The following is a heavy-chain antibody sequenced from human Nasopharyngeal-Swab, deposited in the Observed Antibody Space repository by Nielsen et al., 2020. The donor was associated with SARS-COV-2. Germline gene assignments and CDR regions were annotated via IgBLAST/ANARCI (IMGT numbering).Heavy chain of an antibody. V-gene: IGHV3-30*04. CDR1: GFTFSDYP. CDR3: AREWVGATPYFDY. CDR2: ITYVGRHA. J-gene: IGHJ4*02. D-gene: IGHD1-26*01. Sequence: GGSLRLSCAASGFTFSDYPMYWLRQAPGQGLEGVAVITYVGRHAAYADSVRGRFTISRDNSNNTLYLQMNSLRAEDTAVYYCAREWVGATPYFDYWGQGTLVTVSS.